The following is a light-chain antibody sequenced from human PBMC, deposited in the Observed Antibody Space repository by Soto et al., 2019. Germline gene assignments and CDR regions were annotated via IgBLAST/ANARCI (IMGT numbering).Light chain of an antibody. V-gene: IGKV3-20*01. J-gene: IGKJ1*01. CDR2: GAS. CDR1: QSVSSSY. CDR3: QQYGISPRT. Sequence: EIVLTQSPDTLSLSPGERATLSCRASQSVSSSYLAWYQHKPGQAPRLLIYGASSRATGIPDRFSGSGSGTDFTLTISRLEPEDLAVYYCQQYGISPRTFGQGTKVDIK.